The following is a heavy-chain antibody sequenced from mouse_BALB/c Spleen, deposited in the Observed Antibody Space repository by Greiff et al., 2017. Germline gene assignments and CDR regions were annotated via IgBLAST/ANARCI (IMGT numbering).Heavy chain of an antibody. CDR2: ILPGSGST. Sequence: VQLQQSGAELMKPGPSVKISCKATGYTFSSYWIEWVKQRPGHGLEWIGEILPGSGSTNYNEKFKGKATFTADTSSNTAYMQLSSLTSEDSAVYYCARGGKSSFYAMDYWGQGTSVTVSS. CDR1: GYTFSSYW. CDR3: ARGGKSSFYAMDY. V-gene: IGHV1-9*01. D-gene: IGHD2-1*01. J-gene: IGHJ4*01.